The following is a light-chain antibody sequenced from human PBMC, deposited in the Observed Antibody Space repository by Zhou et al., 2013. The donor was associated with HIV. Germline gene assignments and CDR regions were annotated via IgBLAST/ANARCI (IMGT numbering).Light chain of an antibody. V-gene: IGKV1-9*01. CDR3: QQYDSYPLT. J-gene: IGKJ4*01. CDR2: AAS. CDR1: QGISSY. Sequence: DIQLTQSPSFLSASVGDRVTITCRASQGISSYLAWYQQKPGKAPKLLIYAASTLPSGVPSRFSGSGSGTEFTLTISSLQPEDFATYYCQQYDSYPLTFGGGTKVEIK.